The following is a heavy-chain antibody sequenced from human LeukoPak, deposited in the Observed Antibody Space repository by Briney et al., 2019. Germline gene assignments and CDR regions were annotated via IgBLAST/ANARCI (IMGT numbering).Heavy chain of an antibody. Sequence: PSETLSLTCTVSGGSISSSSYYWGWIRQPPGKGLEWVSSISSSSSYIYYADSVKGRFTISRDNAKNSLYLQMNSLRAEDTAVYYCARVRITMVRGVLYYYYMDVWGKGTTVTVSS. CDR1: GGSISSSS. J-gene: IGHJ6*03. CDR3: ARVRITMVRGVLYYYYMDV. V-gene: IGHV3-21*01. D-gene: IGHD3-10*01. CDR2: ISSSSSYI.